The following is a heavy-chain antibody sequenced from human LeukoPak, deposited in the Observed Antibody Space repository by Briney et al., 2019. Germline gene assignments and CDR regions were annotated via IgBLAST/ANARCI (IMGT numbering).Heavy chain of an antibody. CDR1: GYTFTSYG. CDR2: ISAYNGNT. D-gene: IGHD3-9*01. Sequence: ASVKVSCKASGYTFTSYGISWVRQAPGQGLEWMGWISAYNGNTNYAQKLQGRVTMATDTSTSTAYMELRSLRSDDTAVYYCARDLWFSPGYYFDYWGQGTLVTVSS. V-gene: IGHV1-18*01. CDR3: ARDLWFSPGYYFDY. J-gene: IGHJ4*02.